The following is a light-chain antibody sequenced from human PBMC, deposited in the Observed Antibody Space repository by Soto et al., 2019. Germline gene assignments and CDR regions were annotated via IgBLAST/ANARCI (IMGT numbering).Light chain of an antibody. CDR3: QSYDSGLSGYV. CDR1: SSNIGGGYD. J-gene: IGLJ1*01. CDR2: NNN. Sequence: QSVQTQPPSVSGAPGQRVTISCTGSSSNIGGGYDVHWYQQVPGTAPKLLIYNNNNRPSGVPDRLSGSKSGTSASLAITGLQAEDEADYYCQSYDSGLSGYVFGTGTKVTVL. V-gene: IGLV1-40*01.